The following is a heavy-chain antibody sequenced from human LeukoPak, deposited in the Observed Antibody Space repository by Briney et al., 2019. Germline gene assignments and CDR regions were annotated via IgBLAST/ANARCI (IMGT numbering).Heavy chain of an antibody. Sequence: ASVTVSCKASGYTFTGYYMHWVRQAPAQGLEWVGWMNTNCGGKNYVQKFQGRVTMTMDTSISTAYMELSRLRSDDTAVYYCARDTVTTPGDYWGQGTLVTVSS. CDR2: MNTNCGGK. J-gene: IGHJ4*02. D-gene: IGHD4-11*01. CDR3: ARDTVTTPGDY. CDR1: GYTFTGYY. V-gene: IGHV1-2*02.